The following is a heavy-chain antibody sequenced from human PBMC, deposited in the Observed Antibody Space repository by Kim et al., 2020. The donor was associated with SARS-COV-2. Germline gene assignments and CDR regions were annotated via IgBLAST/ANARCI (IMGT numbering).Heavy chain of an antibody. J-gene: IGHJ6*03. Sequence: SETLSLTCTVSGGSLSSSSYYWGWIRQPPGKGLEWIGTAYYIGNTYYNPSLKSRVTISVDTSKNQFSLKLGSVTAADTAVYYCARHQRYSSGWYGAFYYYYTDAWGTGTTVTVSS. CDR2: AYYIGNT. CDR3: ARHQRYSSGWYGAFYYYYTDA. V-gene: IGHV4-39*01. D-gene: IGHD6-19*01. CDR1: GGSLSSSSYY.